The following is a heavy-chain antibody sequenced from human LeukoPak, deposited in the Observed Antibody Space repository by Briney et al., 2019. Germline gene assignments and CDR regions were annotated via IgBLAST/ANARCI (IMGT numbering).Heavy chain of an antibody. Sequence: SETLSFTCTVSGGSISSGDYYWSWIRQPPGKGLEWIGYIYYSGSTYYNPSLKSRVTISVDTSKNQFSLKLSSVTAADTAVYYCARDAPHQYCSSTSCAPEGFDPWSQGTLVTVSS. D-gene: IGHD2-2*01. CDR1: GGSISSGDYY. CDR2: IYYSGST. J-gene: IGHJ5*02. CDR3: ARDAPHQYCSSTSCAPEGFDP. V-gene: IGHV4-30-4*08.